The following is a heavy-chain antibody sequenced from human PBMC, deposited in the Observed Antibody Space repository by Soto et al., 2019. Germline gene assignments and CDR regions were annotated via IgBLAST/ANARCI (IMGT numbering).Heavy chain of an antibody. J-gene: IGHJ6*02. CDR2: IYWDDDK. CDR1: GFSLSTSGVG. D-gene: IGHD2-8*02. Sequence: QITLKESGPTLVKPTQTLTLTCTFSGFSLSTSGVGVAWIRQPPGKALEWLALIYWDDDKRYRPSLESRLTITKDTSKNQVVLTMTNMDSVDTATYYCAYLXXXGXXXYWFSFSGMDVWGQGTTVTVSS. V-gene: IGHV2-5*02. CDR3: AYLXXXGXXXYWFSFSGMDV.